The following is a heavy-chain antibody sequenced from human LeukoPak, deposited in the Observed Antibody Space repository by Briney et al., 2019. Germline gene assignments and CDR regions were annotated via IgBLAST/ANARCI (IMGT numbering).Heavy chain of an antibody. J-gene: IGHJ1*01. CDR3: ARAGSWPAEYFQH. CDR1: GDSVSSNSAA. V-gene: IGHV6-1*01. Sequence: SQTLSLTCDISGDSVSSNSAAWNWVRQSPSRGLEWLGRTYYRSKWYNDYAVFVKSRITINSDTSKNQFSLQLNSVTPEDTAVYYCARAGSWPAEYFQHWGQGTLVTVSS. CDR2: TYYRSKWYN. D-gene: IGHD6-13*01.